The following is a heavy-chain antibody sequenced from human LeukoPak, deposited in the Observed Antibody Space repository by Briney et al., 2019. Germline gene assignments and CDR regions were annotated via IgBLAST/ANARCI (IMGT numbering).Heavy chain of an antibody. Sequence: GGSLRLSCAASGFTFSSYWMHWDRQAPGKGLVWVSRINSDGSSTSYADSVKGRFTISRDNAKNTLYLQMNSLRAEDTAVYYCAASYYYDSSGYYYWGQGTLVTVSS. J-gene: IGHJ4*02. D-gene: IGHD3-22*01. CDR3: AASYYYDSSGYYY. CDR2: INSDGSST. CDR1: GFTFSSYW. V-gene: IGHV3-74*01.